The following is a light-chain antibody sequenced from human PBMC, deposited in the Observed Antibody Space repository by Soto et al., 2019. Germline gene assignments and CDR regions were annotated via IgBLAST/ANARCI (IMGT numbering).Light chain of an antibody. Sequence: EIVLTXSPGTLSLXPGXXXXXXXRASQSVSSSYLAWYQQKPGQAPRLLIYGASSRATGIPDRFSGSGSGTDFTLTISRLEPEDFAVYYCQQYGSSPPWTFGLGTKVEIK. J-gene: IGKJ1*01. CDR3: QQYGSSPPWT. CDR2: GAS. V-gene: IGKV3-20*01. CDR1: QSVSSSY.